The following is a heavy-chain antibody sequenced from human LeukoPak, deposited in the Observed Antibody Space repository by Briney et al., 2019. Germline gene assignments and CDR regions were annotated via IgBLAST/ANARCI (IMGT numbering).Heavy chain of an antibody. D-gene: IGHD1-26*01. Sequence: GESLKISCKGSGYRFTNYWIGWVRQMPGKGLEWMGIIYPGDSETRYSPSFQAQVTISADKSISTAHLQWSSLKASDTAMYYCARRRDLYSGSYYPFDYWGQGTLVTVSS. CDR1: GYRFTNYW. CDR2: IYPGDSET. J-gene: IGHJ4*02. V-gene: IGHV5-51*01. CDR3: ARRRDLYSGSYYPFDY.